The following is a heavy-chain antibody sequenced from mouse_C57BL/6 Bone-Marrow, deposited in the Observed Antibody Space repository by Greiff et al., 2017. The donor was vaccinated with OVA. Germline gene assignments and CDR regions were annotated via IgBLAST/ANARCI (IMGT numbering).Heavy chain of an antibody. Sequence: EVNVVESEGGLVQPGSSMKLSCTASGFTFSDYYMAWVRQVPEKGLEWVANINYDGSSTYYLDSLKSRFIISRDNAKNILYLQMSSLKSEDTATYYCARRRRDYYAMDYWGQGTSVTVSS. J-gene: IGHJ4*01. V-gene: IGHV5-16*01. CDR3: ARRRRDYYAMDY. CDR2: INYDGSST. CDR1: GFTFSDYY.